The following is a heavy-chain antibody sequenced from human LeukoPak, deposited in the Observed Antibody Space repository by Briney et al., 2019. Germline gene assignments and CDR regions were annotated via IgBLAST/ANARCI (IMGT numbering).Heavy chain of an antibody. Sequence: GGSLRLSCAASGFTFSSYSMNWVRQAPGKGLEWVSYISSSSSTIYYADSVKGRFTISRDNAKNSLYLQMNSLRAEDTAVYYYARVSGSYYGYFDYWGQGTLVTVSS. CDR1: GFTFSSYS. CDR3: ARVSGSYYGYFDY. D-gene: IGHD1-26*01. J-gene: IGHJ4*02. CDR2: ISSSSSTI. V-gene: IGHV3-48*01.